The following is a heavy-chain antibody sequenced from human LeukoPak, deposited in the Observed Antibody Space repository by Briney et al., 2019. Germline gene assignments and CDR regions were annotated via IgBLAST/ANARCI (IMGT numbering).Heavy chain of an antibody. Sequence: PGGSLRLSCAASGFTFSSNYMSWVRQAPGKGLEWVSVIYSGGRTYYADSVKGRFTISRDNSKNTLYLQMNSLRAEDTAVYYCAELGITMIGGVWGKGTTVTISS. CDR2: IYSGGRT. CDR3: AELGITMIGGV. J-gene: IGHJ6*04. CDR1: GFTFSSNY. V-gene: IGHV3-53*01. D-gene: IGHD3-10*02.